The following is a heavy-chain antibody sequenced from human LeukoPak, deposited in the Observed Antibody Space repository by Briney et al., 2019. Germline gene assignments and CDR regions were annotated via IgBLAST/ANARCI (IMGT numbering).Heavy chain of an antibody. J-gene: IGHJ4*02. Sequence: SETLSLTCSVSGGSMTSYYWSWIRQPAGKGLEWIGRIHSTGSAKYNPSLKSRVTMSVDTTKNQFSLKLSSVTAADTAVYYCAGYSYGRFDYWGQGTLVTVSS. CDR1: GGSMTSYY. CDR3: AGYSYGRFDY. D-gene: IGHD5-18*01. CDR2: IHSTGSA. V-gene: IGHV4-4*07.